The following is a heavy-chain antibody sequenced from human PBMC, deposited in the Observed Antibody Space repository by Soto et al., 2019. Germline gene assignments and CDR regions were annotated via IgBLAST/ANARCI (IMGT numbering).Heavy chain of an antibody. V-gene: IGHV3-23*01. Sequence: GGSLRLSCAASGFTFSSYAMSWVRQAPGKGLEWVSAISGSVGSTYYADSVKGRFTISRDNSKNTLYLQMNSLRAEDTAVYYCAKDRRSVFGVVSITYYFDYWGQGTLVTVSS. J-gene: IGHJ4*02. D-gene: IGHD3-3*01. CDR3: AKDRRSVFGVVSITYYFDY. CDR1: GFTFSSYA. CDR2: ISGSVGST.